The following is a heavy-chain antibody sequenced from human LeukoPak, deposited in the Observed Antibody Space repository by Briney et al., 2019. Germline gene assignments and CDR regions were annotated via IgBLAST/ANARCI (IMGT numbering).Heavy chain of an antibody. CDR1: GFTFSNYG. Sequence: GGTLRLSCAASGFTFSNYGMNWVRQAPGKGLEWVSALSSSGGSTYYADSVKGRFTISRDNSKNALYLQMNSLRAEDTALYYCAKDAQGGGFDPWGQGTLVTVSS. J-gene: IGHJ5*02. V-gene: IGHV3-23*01. CDR3: AKDAQGGGFDP. CDR2: LSSSGGST.